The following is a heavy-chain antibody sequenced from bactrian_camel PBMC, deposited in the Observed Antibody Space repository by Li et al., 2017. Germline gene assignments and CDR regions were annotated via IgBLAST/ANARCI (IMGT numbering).Heavy chain of an antibody. CDR1: GFTFDGSA. D-gene: IGHD3*01. Sequence: HVQLVESGGGLVQAGEALRLSCTASGFTFDGSALGWYRQTPGNECELVSTISSDGSTSYAVSVQGRFTISRDNDKNTVYLQSDSLKTEDMAMYYCARGGVSCFWNWGPGTQVTVS. CDR2: ISSDGST. V-gene: IGHV3S55*01. CDR3: ARGGVSCFWN. J-gene: IGHJ4*01.